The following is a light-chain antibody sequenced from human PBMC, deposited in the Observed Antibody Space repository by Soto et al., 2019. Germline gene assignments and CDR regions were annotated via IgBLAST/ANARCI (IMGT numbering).Light chain of an antibody. Sequence: DIQMTQSPSSLSASVGDRVTITCRASQSISSYLNWYQQKPGKVHKLLIYAASSLQGGVPSRFSGSGSETDFTLTISSLQPEDFATYYCQQSFSAPWTFGQGTKVDIK. CDR2: AAS. CDR3: QQSFSAPWT. CDR1: QSISSY. J-gene: IGKJ1*01. V-gene: IGKV1-39*01.